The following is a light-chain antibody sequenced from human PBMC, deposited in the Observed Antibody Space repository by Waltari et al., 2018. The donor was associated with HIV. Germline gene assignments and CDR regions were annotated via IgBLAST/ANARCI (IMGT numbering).Light chain of an antibody. CDR3: QSYDSSLSGSIV. J-gene: IGLJ2*01. V-gene: IGLV1-40*01. CDR1: SSNIGAGYD. Sequence: QSVLTQPPSVSGAPGQRVTMSCTGTSSNIGAGYDVNWYQCLPGTAPKLLIYVNTQRPSGVPDRFAASKSGTSASLAITGLQAEDEADYYCQSYDSSLSGSIVFGAGTKLTVL. CDR2: VNT.